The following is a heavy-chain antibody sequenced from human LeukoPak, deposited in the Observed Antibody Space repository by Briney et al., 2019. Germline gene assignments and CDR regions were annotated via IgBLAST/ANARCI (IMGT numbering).Heavy chain of an antibody. CDR1: GFTFSSFA. J-gene: IGHJ4*02. CDR2: ISSDGGRT. D-gene: IGHD1-26*01. V-gene: IGHV3-64D*09. Sequence: GGSLRLSCSASGFTFSSFAMFWVRQAPGKGLEYVSGISSDGGRTNYADSVKARFTISRDNSKVTLYLQMTSLRPEDTAIYYCVKDPSGNYFYFDYWGEGTLVTVSS. CDR3: VKDPSGNYFYFDY.